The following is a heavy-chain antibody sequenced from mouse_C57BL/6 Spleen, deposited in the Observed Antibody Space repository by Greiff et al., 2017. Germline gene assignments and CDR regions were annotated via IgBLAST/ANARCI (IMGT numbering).Heavy chain of an antibody. CDR3: ARGVLRGYFDV. J-gene: IGHJ1*03. D-gene: IGHD2-14*01. CDR2: ISYDGSN. Sequence: VQLQQSGPGLVKPSQSLSLTCSVTGYSITSGYYWNWIRQFPGNKLEWMGYISYDGSNNYNPSLKNRISITRDTSKNQFFLKLNSVTTEDTATYYCARGVLRGYFDVWGTGTTVTVSS. CDR1: GYSITSGYY. V-gene: IGHV3-6*01.